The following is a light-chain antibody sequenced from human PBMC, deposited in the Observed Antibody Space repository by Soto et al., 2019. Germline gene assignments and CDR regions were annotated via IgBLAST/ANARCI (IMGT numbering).Light chain of an antibody. CDR2: DAS. CDR3: QQYARPPFA. J-gene: IGKJ2*01. V-gene: IGKV3-20*01. Sequence: EIVLTQSPGTLSLSPGERATLSCRASQRISNSYLAWYQQKPGQAPRLLLYDASSRATGIPDRVSGSGSGTDFTLTISRLEPEDFALHYCQQYARPPFAFGQGTKVE. CDR1: QRISNSY.